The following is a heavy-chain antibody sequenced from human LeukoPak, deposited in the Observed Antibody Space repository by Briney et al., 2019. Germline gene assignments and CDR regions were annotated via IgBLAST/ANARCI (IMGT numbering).Heavy chain of an antibody. CDR3: ARDYGSGSYPISFFDY. J-gene: IGHJ4*02. D-gene: IGHD3-10*01. CDR2: ISSSGSTI. Sequence: PGGSLRLSCAASGFTFSDYYMSWIRQAPGKGLEWVSYISSSGSTIYYADSVKGRFTISRDNAKNSLYLQMNSLRAEDTAVYYCARDYGSGSYPISFFDYWGQGTLVTVSS. V-gene: IGHV3-11*04. CDR1: GFTFSDYY.